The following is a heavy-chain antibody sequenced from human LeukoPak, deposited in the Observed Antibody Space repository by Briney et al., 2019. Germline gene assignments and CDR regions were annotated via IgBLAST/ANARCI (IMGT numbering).Heavy chain of an antibody. V-gene: IGHV3-30-3*01. CDR1: GFTFSSYA. J-gene: IGHJ3*02. CDR2: ISYDGSNK. D-gene: IGHD3-22*01. CDR3: AKDQITMIVVVIAYDAFDI. Sequence: GGSLRLSCAASGFTFSSYAMHWVRQAPGKGLEWVAVISYDGSNKYYADSVKGRFTISRDNSKNTLYLQMNSLRAEDTAVYYCAKDQITMIVVVIAYDAFDIWGQGTMVTVSS.